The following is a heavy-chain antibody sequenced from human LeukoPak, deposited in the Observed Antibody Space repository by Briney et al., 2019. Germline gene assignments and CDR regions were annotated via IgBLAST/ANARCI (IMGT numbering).Heavy chain of an antibody. CDR2: ISSSGSTI. CDR1: GFTFSDYY. D-gene: IGHD1-26*01. J-gene: IGHJ4*02. CDR3: ARDSAGGSLALDY. V-gene: IGHV3-11*01. Sequence: GGSLRLSCAASGFTFSDYYMSWIRRAPGKGLEWVSYISSSGSTIYYADSVEGRFTISRDNAKNSLYLQMNSLRAEDTAVYYCARDSAGGSLALDYWGQGTLVTVSS.